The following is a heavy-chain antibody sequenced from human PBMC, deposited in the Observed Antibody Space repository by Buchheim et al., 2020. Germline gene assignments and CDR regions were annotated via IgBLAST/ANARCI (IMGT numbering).Heavy chain of an antibody. CDR2: INSDGSTT. V-gene: IGHV3-74*03. J-gene: IGHJ6*02. Sequence: EVQLVESGGGLVQPGGSLRLSCAASGFSFSNSWMHWVRQAPGKGLVWVSHINSDGSTTTYADSVKGRFTISRDNAKNMVYLQMNSLRVEDTAVYYCARDRSYAMDVWGQGTT. CDR1: GFSFSNSW. CDR3: ARDRSYAMDV.